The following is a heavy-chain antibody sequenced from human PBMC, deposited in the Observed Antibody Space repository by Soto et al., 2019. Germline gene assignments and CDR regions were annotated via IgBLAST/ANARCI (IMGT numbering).Heavy chain of an antibody. D-gene: IGHD3-16*01. CDR1: GDTFDSYV. CDR3: ARESLGAKGANP. J-gene: IGHJ5*02. Sequence: QVQLVQSGAEVKRPGSSVKVSCESYGDTFDSYVISWVRQAPGQGLEWMGGIIPIIGVTHYAQKFQGRVTISARGSTGTAYMELTSLGFEDAALYSCARESLGAKGANPLCQGSLVTVSS. V-gene: IGHV1-69*01. CDR2: IIPIIGVT.